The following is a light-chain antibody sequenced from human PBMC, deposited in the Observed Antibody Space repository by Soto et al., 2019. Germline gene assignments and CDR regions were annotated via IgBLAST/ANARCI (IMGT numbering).Light chain of an antibody. CDR3: QQYNNWLIT. J-gene: IGKJ5*01. CDR1: QSVSSN. V-gene: IGKV3-15*01. CDR2: GAS. Sequence: EIVMTQSPATLSVSPGERATLSCRASQSVSSNLAWYQQKPGQAPRLLIYGASTRATGIPARFSGSGSGTEVTLTISSLQCEDFGVYYCQQYNNWLITFGQGTRLEI.